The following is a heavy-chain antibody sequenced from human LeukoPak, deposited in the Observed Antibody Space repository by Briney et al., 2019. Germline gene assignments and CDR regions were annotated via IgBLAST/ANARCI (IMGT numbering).Heavy chain of an antibody. J-gene: IGHJ5*02. CDR3: ARWASDYIRPIDPRQGWFDP. CDR1: GGSISSYY. CDR2: IYYSGST. V-gene: IGHV4-59*01. Sequence: KPSETLSLTCTVSGGSISSYYWSWIRQPPGKGLEWIGYIYYSGSTNYNPSLKSRVTISVDTSKNQFSLKLSSVTAADTAVYDCARWASDYIRPIDPRQGWFDPWGQGTLVTVSS. D-gene: IGHD4-11*01.